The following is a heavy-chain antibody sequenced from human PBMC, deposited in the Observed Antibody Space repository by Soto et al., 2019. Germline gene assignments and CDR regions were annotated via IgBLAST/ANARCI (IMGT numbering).Heavy chain of an antibody. J-gene: IGHJ6*03. CDR1: GFTLSGYA. D-gene: IGHD6-6*01. CDR2: ISSNGVGT. Sequence: EVQLAESGGGLAQPGGSLRLSCAASGFTLSGYAMDWVRQVPGKGQEYVSGISSNGVGTYYANSVQGRFTISRDNSKNTVYLQMGSLSPEDMAVYYCARRARPDFYYMDVWGKGTTVTDSS. V-gene: IGHV3-64*01. CDR3: ARRARPDFYYMDV.